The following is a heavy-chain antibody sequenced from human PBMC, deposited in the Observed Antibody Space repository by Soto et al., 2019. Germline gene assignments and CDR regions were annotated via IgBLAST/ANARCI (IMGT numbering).Heavy chain of an antibody. CDR1: GGSISSSSYY. D-gene: IGHD3-9*01. CDR2: IYYSGST. Sequence: SETLSLTCTVSGGSISSSSYYWGWIRQPPGKGLEWIGSIYYSGSTYYNPSLRSRVTISVDTSKNQFSLKLSSVTAADTAVYYCATPYDILTGYYYWGQGTLVTVSS. V-gene: IGHV4-39*01. J-gene: IGHJ4*02. CDR3: ATPYDILTGYYY.